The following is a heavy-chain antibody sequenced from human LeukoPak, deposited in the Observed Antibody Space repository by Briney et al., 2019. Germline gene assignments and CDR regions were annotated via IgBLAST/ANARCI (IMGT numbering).Heavy chain of an antibody. V-gene: IGHV4-4*07. CDR3: AREPEPVGVILWWSNAFDI. CDR2: IYTSGST. D-gene: IGHD2-21*01. J-gene: IGHJ3*02. CDR1: GGSISSYY. Sequence: PSETLSLTCTVSGGSISSYYWSWIRQPAGKGLEWIGRIYTSGSTNYNPSLKSRVTMSVDTSKNQFSLKLSSVTAADTAVYYCAREPEPVGVILWWSNAFDIWGQGTMVTVSS.